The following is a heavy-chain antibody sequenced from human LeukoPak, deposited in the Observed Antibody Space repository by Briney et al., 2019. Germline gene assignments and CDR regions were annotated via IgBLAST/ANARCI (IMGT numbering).Heavy chain of an antibody. J-gene: IGHJ4*02. CDR1: GFTFSSYS. CDR3: ASVRGYSGYEIA. Sequence: PGGSLRLSCAASGFTFSSYSMNWDRQAPGKGLEWVSSISSSSSYIYYADSVKGRFTISRDNAKNSLYLQMNSLRAEDTAVYYCASVRGYSGYEIAWGQGTLVTVSS. D-gene: IGHD5-12*01. V-gene: IGHV3-21*01. CDR2: ISSSSSYI.